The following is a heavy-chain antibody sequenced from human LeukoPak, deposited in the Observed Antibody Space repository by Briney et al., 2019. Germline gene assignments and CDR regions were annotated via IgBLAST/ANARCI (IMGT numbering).Heavy chain of an antibody. CDR1: GYTFTSYG. Sequence: ASVKVSCKASGYTFTSYGISWVRQAPGQGREWMGWISAYNGNTNYAQKLQGRVTMTTDTSTSTAYMELRSLRSDDTAVYYCARAGWGIAARPGNWFDPWGQGTLVTVSS. D-gene: IGHD6-6*01. CDR2: ISAYNGNT. CDR3: ARAGWGIAARPGNWFDP. J-gene: IGHJ5*02. V-gene: IGHV1-18*01.